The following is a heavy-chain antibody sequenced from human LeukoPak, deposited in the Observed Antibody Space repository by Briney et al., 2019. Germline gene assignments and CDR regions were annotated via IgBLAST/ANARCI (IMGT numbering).Heavy chain of an antibody. CDR2: ISSSSSYI. CDR1: GFIVSNNY. Sequence: PGGSLRLSCAASGFIVSNNYINWVRQAPGKGLEWVSSISSSSSYIYYADSVKGRFTISRDNAKNSLYLQMNSLRAEDTAVYYCARAAVAGQYYFDYWGQGTLVTVSS. D-gene: IGHD6-19*01. J-gene: IGHJ4*02. V-gene: IGHV3-21*01. CDR3: ARAAVAGQYYFDY.